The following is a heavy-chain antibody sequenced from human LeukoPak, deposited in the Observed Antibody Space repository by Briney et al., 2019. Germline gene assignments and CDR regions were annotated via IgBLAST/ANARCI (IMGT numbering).Heavy chain of an antibody. CDR2: ISAYNGNT. CDR1: GYTFTTYG. Sequence: ASVKVSCKTSGYTFTTYGITWVRQAPGQGLEWMGWISAYNGNTNYAQKLQGRVTMTTDTSTSTAYMELRSLRSDDTAVYYCAREQKDYYYYYYMDVWGKGTTVTVSS. V-gene: IGHV1-18*01. CDR3: AREQKDYYYYYYMDV. J-gene: IGHJ6*03.